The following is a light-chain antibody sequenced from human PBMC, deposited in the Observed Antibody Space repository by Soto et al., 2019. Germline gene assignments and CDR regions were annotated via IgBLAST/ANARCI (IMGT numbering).Light chain of an antibody. CDR2: DAS. J-gene: IGKJ3*01. CDR1: QSISRY. V-gene: IGKV1-5*01. Sequence: DIQMTQSPSTLSASVGDRVTITCRASQSISRYLAWYQQKPGKAPNLLIYDASSLESGVPSRFSGSGFGTEFTLTISSLQPDDFATSYCQQYNSYLLTFGPGTTVDIK. CDR3: QQYNSYLLT.